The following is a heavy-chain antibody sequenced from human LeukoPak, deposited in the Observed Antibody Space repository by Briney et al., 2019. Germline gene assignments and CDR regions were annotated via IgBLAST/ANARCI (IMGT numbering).Heavy chain of an antibody. D-gene: IGHD1-14*01. V-gene: IGHV4-39*01. CDR2: IYYSGST. J-gene: IGHJ5*02. CDR3: ARLNKPGWFDP. Sequence: SSETLSLTCTVSGGSISSSSYYWGWIRQPPGKGLEWIGSIYYSGSTYYNPSLKSRVTISIDTSKNQFSLRLNSVTATDTAVYYCARLNKPGWFDPWGQGTLVTVSS. CDR1: GGSISSSSYY.